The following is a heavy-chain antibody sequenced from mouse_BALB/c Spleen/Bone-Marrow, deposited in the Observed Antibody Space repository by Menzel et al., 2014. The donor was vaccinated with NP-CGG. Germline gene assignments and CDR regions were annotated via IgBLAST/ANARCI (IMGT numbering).Heavy chain of an antibody. CDR3: ARWGYNISRYALDY. CDR2: IYPGDGST. Sequence: QVQLKDSGPEVVKPGALVKISCKASGYTFTSYDINWVKQRPGQGLEWIGWIYPGDGSTKYNENFRGKATLTADKSSSKAYMQLSSLTSENSAVYFCARWGYNISRYALDYWGQGTSVTVSS. J-gene: IGHJ4*01. CDR1: GYTFTSYD. D-gene: IGHD3-1*01. V-gene: IGHV1S56*01.